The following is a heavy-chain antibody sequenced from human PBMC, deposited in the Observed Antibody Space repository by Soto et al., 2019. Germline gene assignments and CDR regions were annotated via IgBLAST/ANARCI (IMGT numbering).Heavy chain of an antibody. V-gene: IGHV5-51*01. D-gene: IGHD3-22*01. CDR1: GFSFSKYT. Sequence: GESLKISCEGSGFSFSKYTVGWVRQMPGKGLEWMGIIYPGDSDTRYSPSFQGQVTISADKSISTAYLQWSSLKASDTAMYYCARVMIEHFYYYGMDVWGQGTTVTVSS. CDR3: ARVMIEHFYYYGMDV. CDR2: IYPGDSDT. J-gene: IGHJ6*02.